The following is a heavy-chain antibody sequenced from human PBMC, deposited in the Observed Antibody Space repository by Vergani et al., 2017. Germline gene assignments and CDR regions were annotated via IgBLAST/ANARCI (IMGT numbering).Heavy chain of an antibody. CDR1: TGSISSGGYY. CDR3: ARADHYTYYPDY. V-gene: IGHV4-31*03. J-gene: IGHJ4*02. CDR2: IYHSGST. Sequence: QVQLQESGPGLVKPSQTLSLTCTVSTGSISSGGYYWSWIHQHPGKGLEWIGYIYHSGSTYYNPSLQSRITMSVDTSRNQFSLNLSSVTAADTAVYYCARADHYTYYPDYWGQGTLVTVSS. D-gene: IGHD2/OR15-2a*01.